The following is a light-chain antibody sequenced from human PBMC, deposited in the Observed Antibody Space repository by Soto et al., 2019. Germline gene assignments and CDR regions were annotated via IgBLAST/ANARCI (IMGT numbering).Light chain of an antibody. CDR3: EQYDDWPLT. Sequence: EILLTQSPSTLSVSPGERATLSCRASQSVSNNFAWYQQKPGQAPRLLIFAASTRATGVPARFSGSGSATEFTLNISSLQSEDFGVYYWEQYDDWPLTFGGGAKV. V-gene: IGKV3-15*01. J-gene: IGKJ4*01. CDR1: QSVSNN. CDR2: AAS.